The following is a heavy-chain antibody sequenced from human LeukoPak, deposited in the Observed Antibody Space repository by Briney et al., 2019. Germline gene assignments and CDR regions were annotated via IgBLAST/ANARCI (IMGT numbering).Heavy chain of an antibody. CDR2: ISWNSGSI. CDR1: GFTFDDYA. Sequence: GGSLRLSCAASGFTFDDYAMRWVRQAPGKGLEWVSGISWNSGSIGYADSVKGRFTISRDNAKNSLYLQMNSLRAEDTALYYCAKDRSAGGWYSAFDIWGQGTMVTVSS. D-gene: IGHD6-19*01. J-gene: IGHJ3*02. CDR3: AKDRSAGGWYSAFDI. V-gene: IGHV3-9*01.